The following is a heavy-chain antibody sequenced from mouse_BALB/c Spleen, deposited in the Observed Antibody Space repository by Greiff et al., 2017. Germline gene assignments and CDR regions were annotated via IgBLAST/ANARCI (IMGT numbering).Heavy chain of an antibody. CDR2: ISSGGST. V-gene: IGHV5-6-5*01. Sequence: EVKLVESGGGLVKPGGSLKLSCAASGFTFSSYAMSWVRQTPEKRLEWVASISSGGSTYYPDSVKGRFTISRDNARNILYLQMSSLRSEDTAMYYCARGVSLPYFDYWGQGTTLTVSS. D-gene: IGHD6-2*01. CDR1: GFTFSSYA. CDR3: ARGVSLPYFDY. J-gene: IGHJ2*01.